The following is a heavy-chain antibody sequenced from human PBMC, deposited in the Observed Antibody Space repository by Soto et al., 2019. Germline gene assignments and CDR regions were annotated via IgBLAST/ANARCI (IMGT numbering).Heavy chain of an antibody. CDR1: GFTFSSYA. CDR2: INEGGNST. CDR3: VIDVAGY. Sequence: GGSLRLSCAASGFTFSSYAMSWVRQAPGKGLEWVAAINEGGNSTYYADSVKGRFTISRDNAKKTLYLQMNSLRGEDTAVYYCVIDVAGYWGQGIPVTVSS. D-gene: IGHD6-13*01. J-gene: IGHJ4*02. V-gene: IGHV3-23*01.